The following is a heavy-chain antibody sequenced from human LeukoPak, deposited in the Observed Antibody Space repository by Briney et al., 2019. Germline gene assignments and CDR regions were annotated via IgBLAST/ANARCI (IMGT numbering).Heavy chain of an antibody. D-gene: IGHD1-26*01. Sequence: SETLSLTCTVSGGSISSGSDYWSWIRQPAGKGLEWIGRIYSSGRTNYNPSLQSRVTISIDTSKNQFSLKLSSVTAADTAVYYCAGAPSNRNSGTYSWFDPWGQGTLVTVSP. V-gene: IGHV4-61*02. J-gene: IGHJ5*02. CDR2: IYSSGRT. CDR3: AGAPSNRNSGTYSWFDP. CDR1: GGSISSGSDY.